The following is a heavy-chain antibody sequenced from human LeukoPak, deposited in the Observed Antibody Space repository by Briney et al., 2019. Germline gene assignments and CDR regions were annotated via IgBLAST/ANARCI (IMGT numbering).Heavy chain of an antibody. D-gene: IGHD3-10*02. CDR3: AELGITMIGGV. V-gene: IGHV3-7*01. CDR1: GGSFSGYY. J-gene: IGHJ6*04. Sequence: ETLSLTCAVYGGSFSGYYWSWIRQPPGKGLEWVADIKEDGSEKSYVDSVKGRFTISRDNAKNSLYLQMNSLRAEDTAVYYCAELGITMIGGVWGKGTTVTISS. CDR2: IKEDGSEK.